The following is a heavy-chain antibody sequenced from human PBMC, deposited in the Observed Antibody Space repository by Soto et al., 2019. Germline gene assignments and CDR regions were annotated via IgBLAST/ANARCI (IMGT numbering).Heavy chain of an antibody. CDR1: GGSFSGYY. D-gene: IGHD2-15*01. CDR2: INHSGST. J-gene: IGHJ3*02. CDR3: ARGRNKRRVAAGAFDI. Sequence: QVQLQQWGAGLLKPSETLSLTCAVYGGSFSGYYWSWIRQPPGKGLEWIGEINHSGSTNYNTPLKSRVTISVDTSKNQFSLKLSSVTAADTAVYYCARGRNKRRVAAGAFDIWGQGTMVTVSS. V-gene: IGHV4-34*01.